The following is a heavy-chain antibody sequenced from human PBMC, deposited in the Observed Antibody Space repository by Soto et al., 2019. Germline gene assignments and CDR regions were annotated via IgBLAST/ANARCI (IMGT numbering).Heavy chain of an antibody. V-gene: IGHV4-31*03. Sequence: PSETLSLTCTVSGASISSGDYSWSWIRQYPGQGLEWIGDIYYTGTTNYNPSLKSRLTISVDTSKNQFSLKRTSVTAAETAVYYCAKKGYCSNSSCFVGNNWFDPWGQGTRVTVSS. D-gene: IGHD2-2*01. J-gene: IGHJ5*02. CDR3: AKKGYCSNSSCFVGNNWFDP. CDR2: IYYTGTT. CDR1: GASISSGDYS.